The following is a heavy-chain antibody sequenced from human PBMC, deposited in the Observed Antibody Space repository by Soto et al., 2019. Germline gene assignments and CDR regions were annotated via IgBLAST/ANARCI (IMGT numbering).Heavy chain of an antibody. V-gene: IGHV3-9*01. J-gene: IGHJ5*02. CDR3: AKDSNDYGDYELWFDP. Sequence: GGSLRLSCAASGFTFDDYAMHWVRQAPGKGLEWVSGISWNSGSIGYADSVKGRFTISRDNAKNSLYLQMNSLRAEDTALYYCAKDSNDYGDYELWFDPWGQGTLVTVSS. D-gene: IGHD4-17*01. CDR2: ISWNSGSI. CDR1: GFTFDDYA.